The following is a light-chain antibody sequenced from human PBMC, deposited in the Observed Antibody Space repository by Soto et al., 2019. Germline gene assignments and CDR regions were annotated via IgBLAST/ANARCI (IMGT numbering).Light chain of an antibody. V-gene: IGKV3-11*01. CDR2: DAS. J-gene: IGKJ1*01. Sequence: EIVLTQSPATLSLSPGERGTLSCRTSQSVSSYLAWYQQKPGQAPRLLIYDASNRATGIPARFSGSGSGTDFTLTISSLEPEDSAVYYCQQRSNWRFGQGTKVDI. CDR3: QQRSNWR. CDR1: QSVSSY.